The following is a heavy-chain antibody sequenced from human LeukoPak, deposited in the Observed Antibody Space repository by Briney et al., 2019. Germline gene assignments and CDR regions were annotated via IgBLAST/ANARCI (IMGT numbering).Heavy chain of an antibody. Sequence: WGSLRLSCAASGFTFSSYWMSWVRQAPGKGLEWVANTNKDGSEKDNLDSVRGGFTISRDNANHSLYLQMNNLRVEDTAVYYCVRVDTSGYCYEVAFDYWGQGTPVTVSS. D-gene: IGHD3-22*01. J-gene: IGHJ4*02. CDR1: GFTFSSYW. CDR3: VRVDTSGYCYEVAFDY. CDR2: TNKDGSEK. V-gene: IGHV3-7*01.